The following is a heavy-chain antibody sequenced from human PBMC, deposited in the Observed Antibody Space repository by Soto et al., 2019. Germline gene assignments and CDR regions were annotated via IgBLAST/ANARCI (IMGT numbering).Heavy chain of an antibody. J-gene: IGHJ4*02. CDR3: AGEWLPYYFDY. CDR1: GGSFSGYY. V-gene: IGHV4-34*01. Sequence: SETLSLTCAVYGGSFSGYYWSWIRQPPGKGLEWIGEINHSGSTNYNPSLKSLVTISVDTSKNQFSLKLSSVTAADTAVYYCAGEWLPYYFDYWGQGTLVTVSS. CDR2: INHSGST. D-gene: IGHD3-3*01.